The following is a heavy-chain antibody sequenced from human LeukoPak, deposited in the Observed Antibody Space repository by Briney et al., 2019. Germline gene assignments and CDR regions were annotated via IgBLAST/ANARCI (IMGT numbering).Heavy chain of an antibody. Sequence: GGSLRLSCAASGFTFNNAWMSWVRQAPGKGLEWVGRIKSETDGGSTDYAAPVRGRFTISRDDAINMLYLQMKSLKTEDTAVYYCTTDRLLWFGELYAFDVWGQGTMVTVSS. CDR3: TTDRLLWFGELYAFDV. CDR2: IKSETDGGST. D-gene: IGHD3-10*01. CDR1: GFTFNNAW. J-gene: IGHJ3*01. V-gene: IGHV3-15*05.